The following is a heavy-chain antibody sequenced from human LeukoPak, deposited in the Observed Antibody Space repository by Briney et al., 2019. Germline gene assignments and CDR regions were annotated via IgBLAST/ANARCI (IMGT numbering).Heavy chain of an antibody. CDR1: GGSISSYY. Sequence: SETLSLTCTVSGGSISSYYWSLIRLPPGKGLEWIGYIYDSGSTNYNPSLKSRVTISVDTSKNQFSLKLSSVTAADTAVYYCARLGSFGYYPNWFDPWGQGTLVTVSS. J-gene: IGHJ5*02. D-gene: IGHD1-26*01. CDR3: ARLGSFGYYPNWFDP. V-gene: IGHV4-59*01. CDR2: IYDSGST.